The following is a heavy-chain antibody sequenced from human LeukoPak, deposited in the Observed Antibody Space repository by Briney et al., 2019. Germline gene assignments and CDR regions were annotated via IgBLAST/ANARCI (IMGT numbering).Heavy chain of an antibody. J-gene: IGHJ3*02. V-gene: IGHV3-11*06. CDR3: ARDQYDTLTGYRHDAFDI. CDR2: ISSSSSYT. D-gene: IGHD3-9*01. Sequence: GGSLRLSCAASGFTFSDYYMSWIRQAPGKGLEWVSYISSSSSYTNYADSVKGRFTISRDNAKNSLYLQMNSLRAEDTAVYYCARDQYDTLTGYRHDAFDIWGQGTMVTVSS. CDR1: GFTFSDYY.